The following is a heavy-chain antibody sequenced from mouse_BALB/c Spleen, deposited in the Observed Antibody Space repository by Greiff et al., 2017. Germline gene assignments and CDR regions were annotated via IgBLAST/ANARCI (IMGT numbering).Heavy chain of an antibody. CDR3: ARWGGKGD. CDR1: GYTFTSYW. Sequence: VQLQQSGPELVRPGASVKMSCKASGYTFTSYWMHWVKQRPGQGLEWLGMLDPSNSETGLNQKFKDKAKLNVDKSSNTAYMQLSSLTSEDSAVYYCARWGGKGDWGQGTLVTVSA. CDR2: LDPSNSET. D-gene: IGHD1-3*01. J-gene: IGHJ3*01. V-gene: IGHV1S127*01.